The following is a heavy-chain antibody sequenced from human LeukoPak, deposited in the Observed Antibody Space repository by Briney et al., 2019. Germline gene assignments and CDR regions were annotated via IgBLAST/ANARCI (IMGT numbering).Heavy chain of an antibody. CDR3: ARDSRFDY. V-gene: IGHV3-7*01. CDR2: IDEDGSEK. Sequence: GGSLRLSCAASGITFTRHWMSWVRQAPGKGLEWVANIDEDGSEKNYLNSVKGRFTISRDNAKNSWYLQMNSLRADDTAVYYCARDSRFDYWGQGTLVTVSS. J-gene: IGHJ4*02. CDR1: GITFTRHW.